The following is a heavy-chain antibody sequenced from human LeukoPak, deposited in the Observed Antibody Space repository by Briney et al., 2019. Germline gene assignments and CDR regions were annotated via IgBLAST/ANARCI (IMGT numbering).Heavy chain of an antibody. CDR2: ISGYNGNT. V-gene: IGHV1-18*01. D-gene: IGHD3-10*01. Sequence: ASVKVSCKASGYTFTKYDFSWVRQAPGQGLEWMGRISGYNGNTNYAQKLQGRVTMTMDTSTSTAYMELRSLRSDDTAVYYCARDYASGSWYSDYWGQGTLVTVPS. CDR1: GYTFTKYD. J-gene: IGHJ4*02. CDR3: ARDYASGSWYSDY.